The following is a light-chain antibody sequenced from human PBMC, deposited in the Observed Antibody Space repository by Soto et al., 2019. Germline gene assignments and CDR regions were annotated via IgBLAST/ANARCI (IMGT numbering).Light chain of an antibody. CDR1: QSVSSSY. V-gene: IGKV3-20*01. J-gene: IGKJ5*01. CDR2: GAS. Sequence: EIVLTQSPGTLSLSPGERATLSCRASQSVSSSYLAWYQQKPGQAPMLLIYGASSRATGIPDRFSGSGSGTDFSLTISRLEPEDFAVYYCQQYGSSPSITCGQGTRLEIK. CDR3: QQYGSSPSIT.